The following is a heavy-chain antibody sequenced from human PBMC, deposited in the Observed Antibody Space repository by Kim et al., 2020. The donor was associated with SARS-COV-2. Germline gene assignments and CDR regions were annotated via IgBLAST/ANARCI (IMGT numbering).Heavy chain of an antibody. Sequence: SETLSLTCTVSGGSISSGGYYWSWIRQHPGKGLEWIGYIYYSGSTYYNPSLKSRVTISVDTSKNQFSLKLSSVTAADTAVYYCARDVLWPGLWFGELYAFDIWGPGTMVTVSS. V-gene: IGHV4-31*03. D-gene: IGHD3-10*01. CDR3: ARDVLWPGLWFGELYAFDI. CDR1: GGSISSGGYY. CDR2: IYYSGST. J-gene: IGHJ3*02.